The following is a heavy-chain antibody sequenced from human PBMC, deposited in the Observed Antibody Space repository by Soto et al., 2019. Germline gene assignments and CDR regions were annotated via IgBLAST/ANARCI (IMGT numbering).Heavy chain of an antibody. D-gene: IGHD1-26*01. V-gene: IGHV1-69*01. Sequence: QVHLVKSGAEVKKPGSSVKVSCKASGGTFSSYAISWVRQAPGQGLEWMGGIIPILGSANYAQKFQDRVTITADESTTTTYMELSSLRSEDAAVYYCASRERVDAFDIWGQGTMVTVSS. CDR2: IIPILGSA. CDR1: GGTFSSYA. CDR3: ASRERVDAFDI. J-gene: IGHJ3*02.